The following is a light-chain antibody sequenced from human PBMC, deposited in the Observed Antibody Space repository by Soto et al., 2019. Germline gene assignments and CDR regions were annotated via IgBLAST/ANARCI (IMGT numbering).Light chain of an antibody. V-gene: IGLV2-14*01. CDR2: EVS. CDR3: SSYTSSSTPYV. J-gene: IGLJ1*01. Sequence: QSALTQPASVSGSPGQSITISCTGTSSDVGGYNYVSWYQQHPGKAPKLMIYEVSNRPSGVSNRFSGSKSGNTASLTISGLQAEYEADYYCSSYTSSSTPYVFGTGT. CDR1: SSDVGGYNY.